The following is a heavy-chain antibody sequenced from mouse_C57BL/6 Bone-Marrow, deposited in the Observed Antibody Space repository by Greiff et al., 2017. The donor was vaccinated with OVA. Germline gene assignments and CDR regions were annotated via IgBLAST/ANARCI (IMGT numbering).Heavy chain of an antibody. CDR3: ARCGYLDV. Sequence: VQLQQSGAELARPGASVKLSCKASGYTFPSSGISWVKQRTGQGLEWIGVIYPRSGNTSYNEKFKGKAPLTADKSSSTAYMEPRSLTSEDSAVYFWARCGYLDVWGTGTTVTVSS. CDR1: GYTFPSSG. J-gene: IGHJ1*03. CDR2: IYPRSGNT. V-gene: IGHV1-81*01.